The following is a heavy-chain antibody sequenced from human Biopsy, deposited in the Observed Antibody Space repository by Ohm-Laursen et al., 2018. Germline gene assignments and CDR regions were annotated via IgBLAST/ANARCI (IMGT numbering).Heavy chain of an antibody. J-gene: IGHJ1*01. CDR2: LYSAGNT. D-gene: IGHD4/OR15-4a*01. V-gene: IGHV3-53*01. Sequence: SLRLSCSASGFNIRVSYMDWVRQPPGKGLEWLSLLYSAGNTYYADSVKGRFTISRDKSKNTLYLQLNSLGAEDTAIYYCAGSSPGDNDYFQHWGQGTLVTVSS. CDR3: AGSSPGDNDYFQH. CDR1: GFNIRVSY.